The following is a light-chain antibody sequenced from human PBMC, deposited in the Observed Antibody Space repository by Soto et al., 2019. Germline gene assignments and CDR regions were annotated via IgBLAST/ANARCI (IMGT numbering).Light chain of an antibody. CDR3: CSFAGSFYV. J-gene: IGLJ1*01. CDR1: SRDVDAYDF. Sequence: QSVLTQPRSVSGSPGQSVAISCTGTSRDVDAYDFVSWYQHHPGNAPKLIISEVSKRPSGVSHRFSGSKSGNTASLTISGLQAEDEADYFCCSFAGSFYVFGTGTKLTVL. V-gene: IGLV2-11*01. CDR2: EVS.